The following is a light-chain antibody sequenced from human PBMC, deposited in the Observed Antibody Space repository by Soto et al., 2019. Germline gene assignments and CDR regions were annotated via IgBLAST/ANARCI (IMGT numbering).Light chain of an antibody. CDR2: RAS. V-gene: IGKV3-15*01. Sequence: EIVMTQSPATLSVSPGERATLSFTASHYIYSNVAWFQQRPGQAPRLLIYRASTRATGTPARSSGSGSGTEFTLTITSLQSEDFALYYCQQYHNLWTFGQGTKVDIK. CDR1: HYIYSN. CDR3: QQYHNLWT. J-gene: IGKJ1*01.